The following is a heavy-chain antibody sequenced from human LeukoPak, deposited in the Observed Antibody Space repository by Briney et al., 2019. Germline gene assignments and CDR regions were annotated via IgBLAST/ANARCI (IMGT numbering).Heavy chain of an antibody. D-gene: IGHD5-18*01. Sequence: HPGGSLRLSCAASGFTFRSYTMTWVRQAPGKGLEWVSVINGGGSSYYADSVKGRFTVSRDNSKNTLYLQMNSLRDEDTAVYYCAKGQGYNYGDSIDYWGQGTLVTVSS. V-gene: IGHV3-23*01. J-gene: IGHJ4*02. CDR2: INGGGSS. CDR1: GFTFRSYT. CDR3: AKGQGYNYGDSIDY.